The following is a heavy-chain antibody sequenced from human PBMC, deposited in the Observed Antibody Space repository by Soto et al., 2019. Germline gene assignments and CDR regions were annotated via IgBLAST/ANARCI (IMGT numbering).Heavy chain of an antibody. J-gene: IGHJ4*02. CDR3: AKDPRGASRIAAAGISIDY. Sequence: GGSLRLSCAASGFTFSSYAMSWVRQAPGKGLEWVSAISGSGGSTYYADSVKGRFTISRDNSKNTLYLQMNSLRAEDTAVYYCAKDPRGASRIAAAGISIDYWGQGTLVTVSS. CDR1: GFTFSSYA. D-gene: IGHD6-13*01. CDR2: ISGSGGST. V-gene: IGHV3-23*01.